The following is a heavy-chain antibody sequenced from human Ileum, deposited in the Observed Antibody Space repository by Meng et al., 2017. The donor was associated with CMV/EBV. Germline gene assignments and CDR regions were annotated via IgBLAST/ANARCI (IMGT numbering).Heavy chain of an antibody. D-gene: IGHD3-3*01. CDR2: ISNDGSNK. Sequence: GGSLRLSCAASGFIFSSYAVHWVRQAPGKGLEWVALISNDGSNKYYTNSVKGRFTISRDNSKNTLYLQMERLRAEDTALYYCASQDRGVARSYFDYWGQGTLVTVSS. CDR1: GFIFSSYA. V-gene: IGHV3-30*04. CDR3: ASQDRGVARSYFDY. J-gene: IGHJ4*02.